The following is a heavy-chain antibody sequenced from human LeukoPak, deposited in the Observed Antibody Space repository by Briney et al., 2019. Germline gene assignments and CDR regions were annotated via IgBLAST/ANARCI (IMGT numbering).Heavy chain of an antibody. CDR1: GFTFSSYG. CDR3: ARDGAGVGDYYDSSGYPRDAFDI. D-gene: IGHD3-22*01. V-gene: IGHV3-33*01. J-gene: IGHJ3*02. Sequence: GSLRLSCAASGFTFSSYGMHWVRQAPGKGLEWVAVIWYDGSNKYYADSVKGRFTISRDNSKNTLYLQMNSLRAEDTAVYYCARDGAGVGDYYDSSGYPRDAFDIWGQGTMVTVSS. CDR2: IWYDGSNK.